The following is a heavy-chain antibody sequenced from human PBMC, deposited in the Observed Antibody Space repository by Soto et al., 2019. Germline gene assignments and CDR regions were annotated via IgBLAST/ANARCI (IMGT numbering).Heavy chain of an antibody. CDR2: INAGNGNT. Sequence: QVQLVQSGAEEKKPGASVKVSCKASGYTFTSYAMHWVRQAPGQRLEWMGWINAGNGNTKYSQKFQGRVTITRDTSASTAYMELSSVRSEDTAVYYCARAIVVVTPPDYWGQGTLVTVSS. D-gene: IGHD3-22*01. CDR1: GYTFTSYA. V-gene: IGHV1-3*05. J-gene: IGHJ4*02. CDR3: ARAIVVVTPPDY.